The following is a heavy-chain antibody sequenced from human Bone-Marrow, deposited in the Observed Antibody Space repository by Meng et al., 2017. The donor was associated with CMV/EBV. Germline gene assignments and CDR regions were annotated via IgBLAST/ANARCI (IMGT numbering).Heavy chain of an antibody. CDR2: ISHTGGT. D-gene: IGHD2-2*01. CDR1: GTSFSDYS. Sequence: SETLSLTCAVYGTSFSDYSWTWIRQTPGKGLEWIGQISHTGGTNYNPSLKSRVTLSVDTSKNPFSLKLTSVTTADTAVYYCARGRGYCSDTSCYWADYWGQGSLVTVSS. V-gene: IGHV4-34*01. J-gene: IGHJ4*02. CDR3: ARGRGYCSDTSCYWADY.